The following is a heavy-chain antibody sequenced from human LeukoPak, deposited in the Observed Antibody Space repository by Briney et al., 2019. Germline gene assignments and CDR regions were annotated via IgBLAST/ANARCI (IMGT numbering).Heavy chain of an antibody. CDR3: ARDQFGIAAAGITDY. Sequence: PGGSLRLSCAASGFTVSSNYMSWVRQAPGKGLEWVSVIYSGGSTYYADSVKGRFTISRDKSKNTLYLQMNSLRAEDTAVYYCARDQFGIAAAGITDYWGQGTLVTVSS. V-gene: IGHV3-53*01. J-gene: IGHJ4*02. D-gene: IGHD6-13*01. CDR1: GFTVSSNY. CDR2: IYSGGST.